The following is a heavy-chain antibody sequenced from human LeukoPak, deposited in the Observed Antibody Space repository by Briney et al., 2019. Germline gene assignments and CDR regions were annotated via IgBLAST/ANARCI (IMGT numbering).Heavy chain of an antibody. CDR1: GFTFSSYA. Sequence: GGSLRLSCAASGFTFSSYAMHWVRQAPGKGLEWVAVISYDGSNKYYADSVKGRFTIPRDNSKNTLYLQMNSLRAEDTAVYYCSYYYGMDVWGQGTTVTVSS. J-gene: IGHJ6*02. CDR2: ISYDGSNK. CDR3: SYYYGMDV. V-gene: IGHV3-30-3*01.